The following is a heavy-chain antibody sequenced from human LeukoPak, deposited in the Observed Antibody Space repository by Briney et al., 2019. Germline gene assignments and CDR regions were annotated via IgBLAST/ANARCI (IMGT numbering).Heavy chain of an antibody. CDR2: IYYSGST. CDR3: ARVSYASSGYYGTNAFDI. V-gene: IGHV4-59*01. CDR1: GGSISSYY. D-gene: IGHD3-22*01. Sequence: NPSETLSLTCTVSGGSISSYYWSWIRQPPGKGLEWIGYIYYSGSTNYNPSLKSRVTISVDTSKNQFSLNLSSVTAADTAEYYCARVSYASSGYYGTNAFDIWGQGTMVTVSS. J-gene: IGHJ3*02.